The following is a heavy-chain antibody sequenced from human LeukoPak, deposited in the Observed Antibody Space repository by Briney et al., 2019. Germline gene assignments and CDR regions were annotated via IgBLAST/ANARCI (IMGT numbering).Heavy chain of an antibody. V-gene: IGHV1-2*02. CDR1: GYTLTGYY. J-gene: IGHJ4*02. D-gene: IGHD1-1*01. Sequence: ASVKVSCKASGYTLTGYYMNWVRQAPGQGLEWMGWINPNSGGTNYAQKFQGRVAMTRYTSISTAYMDLSRLTSDNPAVYYCARAYNWNEQFDYWGQGTLVSDSS. CDR3: ARAYNWNEQFDY. CDR2: INPNSGGT.